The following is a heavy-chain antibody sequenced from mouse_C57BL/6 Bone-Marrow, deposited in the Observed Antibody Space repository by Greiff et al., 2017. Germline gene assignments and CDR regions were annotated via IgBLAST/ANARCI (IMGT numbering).Heavy chain of an antibody. V-gene: IGHV14-4*01. D-gene: IGHD1-1*01. CDR2: IDPENGDT. CDR3: TTPSITTVVAKDY. J-gene: IGHJ2*01. Sequence: EVQLQQSGAELVRPGASVKLSCTASGFNIKDDYMHWVKQRPEQGLEWIGWIDPENGDTEYASKFQGKATITADTSSNTAYLQLSSLTSEDTAVYYCTTPSITTVVAKDYWGQGTTLTVSS. CDR1: GFNIKDDY.